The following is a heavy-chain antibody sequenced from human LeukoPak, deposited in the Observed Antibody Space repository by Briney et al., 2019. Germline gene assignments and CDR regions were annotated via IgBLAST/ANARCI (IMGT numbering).Heavy chain of an antibody. CDR2: IWYDGSNK. D-gene: IGHD1-14*01. CDR3: ARDKGNHPYNWFDP. V-gene: IGHV3-33*01. Sequence: PGGSLRLSCAASGFTFNNYAMHWVRQAPGKGLEWVTTIWYDGSNKYYGDSVKGRFTISRDNSKSTLYLQMNSLRAEDTAVYYCARDKGNHPYNWFDPWGQGTLVTVSS. CDR1: GFTFNNYA. J-gene: IGHJ5*02.